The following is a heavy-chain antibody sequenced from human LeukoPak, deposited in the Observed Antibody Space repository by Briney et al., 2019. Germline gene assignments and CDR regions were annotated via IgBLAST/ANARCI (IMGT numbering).Heavy chain of an antibody. Sequence: DSVKGRFTISRDNSKNTLYLQMSSLRAEDTAVYYCARESYSSGQKLDYWGQGTLVTVSS. CDR3: ARESYSSGQKLDY. D-gene: IGHD6-19*01. V-gene: IGHV3-30*07. J-gene: IGHJ4*02.